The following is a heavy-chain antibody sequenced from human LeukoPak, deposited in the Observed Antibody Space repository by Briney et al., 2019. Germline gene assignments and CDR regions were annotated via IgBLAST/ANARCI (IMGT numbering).Heavy chain of an antibody. V-gene: IGHV4-39*01. D-gene: IGHD6-6*01. CDR2: IHFSGNS. Sequence: SETLSLTCTVSGGSISMSTYYWGWVRQPPGKGLECIGSIHFSGNSYYNPSPSLKSRVTISVDTSKNQFSLNVISVTAADTAVYYCARFTRSSSSHYYYYAMDVWGQGTTVTVSS. J-gene: IGHJ6*02. CDR3: ARFTRSSSSHYYYYAMDV. CDR1: GGSISMSTYY.